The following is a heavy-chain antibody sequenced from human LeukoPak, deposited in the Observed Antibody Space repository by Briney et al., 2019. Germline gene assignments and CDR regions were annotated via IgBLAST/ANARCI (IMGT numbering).Heavy chain of an antibody. CDR1: GFTFGGYV. J-gene: IGHJ4*02. CDR3: TRYNNDHFDY. Sequence: GGSLRLSCAGSGFTFGGYVMHWFRQAPGKGLEWVAVIAYDGSRAFYADSVKGRFTISRDNSKNTMSVQMDDLRAEDTAVYYCTRYNNDHFDYWGQGTLVTVSS. D-gene: IGHD1-14*01. V-gene: IGHV3-33*01. CDR2: IAYDGSRA.